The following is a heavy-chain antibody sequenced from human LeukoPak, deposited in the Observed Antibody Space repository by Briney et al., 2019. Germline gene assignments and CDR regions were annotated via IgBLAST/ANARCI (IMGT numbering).Heavy chain of an antibody. V-gene: IGHV4-59*11. J-gene: IGHJ5*02. CDR3: ARDGGFYYTASPNSWFDP. Sequence: SETLSLTCTVSGGSISSHHWNWIRQPPGKGLEYVGNIHGGGSTNYNPSLQSRVTISLDTSKNQFSLNLRSVTAADTAVYYCARDGGFYYTASPNSWFDPWGQGILVTVSS. D-gene: IGHD2-15*01. CDR2: IHGGGST. CDR1: GGSISSHH.